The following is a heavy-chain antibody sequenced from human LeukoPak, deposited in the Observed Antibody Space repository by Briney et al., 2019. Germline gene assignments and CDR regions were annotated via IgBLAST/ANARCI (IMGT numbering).Heavy chain of an antibody. CDR2: IYTSGSA. CDR1: VGSISSGSYY. J-gene: IGHJ6*02. V-gene: IGHV4-61*02. CDR3: ARESYYYGMDV. Sequence: PSEALSVTCTVPVGSISSGSYYGSWIRQPAGKGLEWIGRIYTSGSANYNPSLKSRVTISVDTSKNQFSLKLSSVTAADTAVYYCARESYYYGMDVWGQGTTVTVSS.